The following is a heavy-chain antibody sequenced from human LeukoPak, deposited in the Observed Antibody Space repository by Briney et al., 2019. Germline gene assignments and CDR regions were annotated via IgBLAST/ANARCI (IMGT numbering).Heavy chain of an antibody. J-gene: IGHJ4*02. D-gene: IGHD5-12*01. V-gene: IGHV4-39*01. Sequence: SETLSLTCTVSGGPLTRSLSYWGWIRRPPGKGLEWIGNIYYTGSTDYSPSFESRAAMSVDTSKNQFSLQLRSVTAADTAVYYCARLNSGYEDYFFDDWVQGTLVTVSS. CDR1: GGPLTRSLSY. CDR2: IYYTGST. CDR3: ARLNSGYEDYFFDD.